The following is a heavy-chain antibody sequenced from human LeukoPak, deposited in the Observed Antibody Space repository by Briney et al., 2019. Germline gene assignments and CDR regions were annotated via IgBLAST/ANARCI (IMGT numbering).Heavy chain of an antibody. CDR3: AKRGVVIRVILVGFHKEANYFDS. J-gene: IGHJ4*02. D-gene: IGHD3-22*01. V-gene: IGHV3-30*04. CDR2: ISYDGSNK. CDR1: GFTFSSYA. Sequence: PGGSLRLSCAASGFTFSSYAMHWVRQAPGKGLEWVAVISYDGSNKYYADSVKGRFTISRDNPKNTLYLQMNSLRAEDTAVYFCAKRGVVIRVILVGFHKEANYFDSWGQGALVTVSS.